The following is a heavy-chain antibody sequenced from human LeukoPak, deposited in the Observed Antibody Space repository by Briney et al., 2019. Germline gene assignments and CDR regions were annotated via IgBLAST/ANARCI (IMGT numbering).Heavy chain of an antibody. CDR1: GFTVSSNY. CDR3: ARDQADLRAFDI. J-gene: IGHJ3*02. D-gene: IGHD6-13*01. V-gene: IGHV3-53*01. CDR2: IYGGGST. Sequence: PGGSLRLSCAASGFTVSSNYMSWVRQAPGKGLEWVSVIYGGGSTYYADSVKGRFTISRDNSKNTLYLRMNSLRAEDTAVYYCARDQADLRAFDIWGQGTMVTVSS.